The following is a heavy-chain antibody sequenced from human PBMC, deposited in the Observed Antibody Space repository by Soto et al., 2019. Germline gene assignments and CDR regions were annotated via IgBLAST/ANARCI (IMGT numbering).Heavy chain of an antibody. CDR3: ASPRGSDYSYYYGMDV. V-gene: IGHV4-30-4*01. Sequence: QVQLQESGPRLVKPSHTLSLTCTVSGGSISSGDYYWIWIRQSPGKGLEWIGHIYHSGSTYYTPSLKSRVTLPVDTSTTPLSLQLSSVTAADTAVYYCASPRGSDYSYYYGMDVWGQGTTVTVSS. J-gene: IGHJ6*02. D-gene: IGHD3-10*01. CDR1: GGSISSGDYY. CDR2: IYHSGST.